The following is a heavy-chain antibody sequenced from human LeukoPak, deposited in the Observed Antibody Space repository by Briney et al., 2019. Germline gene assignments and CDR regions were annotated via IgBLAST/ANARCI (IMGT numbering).Heavy chain of an antibody. Sequence: SETLSLTXAVYGGSFRGYYWSWIRQPPGKGLEWIGEINHSGSTNYNPSLKSRVTISVDTPKNQFSLKLSSVTAADTAVYYCARLNSGSGYLNWFDPWGQGTLVTVSS. CDR2: INHSGST. D-gene: IGHD3-22*01. V-gene: IGHV4-34*01. J-gene: IGHJ5*02. CDR1: GGSFRGYY. CDR3: ARLNSGSGYLNWFDP.